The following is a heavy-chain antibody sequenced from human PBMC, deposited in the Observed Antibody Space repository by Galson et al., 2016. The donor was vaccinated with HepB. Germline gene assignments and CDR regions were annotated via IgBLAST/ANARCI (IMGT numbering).Heavy chain of an antibody. CDR2: ITPFSGTP. J-gene: IGHJ6*03. CDR3: ASQVPTGRDYFYYMDV. CDR1: GGSFSSYA. Sequence: SVKVSCKASGGSFSSYAFSWVRQAPGQGLEWMGGITPFSGTPNYAQTFQGRLTITADESTTTAYMELSSLRSEDTAGYYGASQVPTGRDYFYYMDVWGKGTTVTVSS. D-gene: IGHD1-14*01. V-gene: IGHV1-69*13.